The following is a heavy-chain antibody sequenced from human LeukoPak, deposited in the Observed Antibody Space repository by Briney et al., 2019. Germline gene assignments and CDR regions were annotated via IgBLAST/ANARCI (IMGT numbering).Heavy chain of an antibody. D-gene: IGHD6-13*01. CDR1: GGSFSGYY. V-gene: IGHV4-34*01. CDR3: ARLVRVEYSSSWTPGVRYYFDY. CDR2: INHSGST. Sequence: SETLSLTCAVYGGSFSGYYWSWIRQPPGKGLEWIGEINHSGSTNYNPSLKSRVTISVDTSKNQFSLKLSSVTAADTAVYYCARLVRVEYSSSWTPGVRYYFDYWGQGTLVTVSS. J-gene: IGHJ4*02.